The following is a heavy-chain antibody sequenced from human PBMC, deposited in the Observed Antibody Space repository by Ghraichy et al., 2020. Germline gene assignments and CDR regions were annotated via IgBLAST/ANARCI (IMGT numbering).Heavy chain of an antibody. CDR2: INHSGST. J-gene: IGHJ6*02. V-gene: IGHV4-34*01. Sequence: SQTLSLTCAVYGGSFSGYYWSWIRQPPGKGLEWIGEINHSGSTNYNPSLKSRVTISVDTSKNQFSLKLSSVTAADTAVYYCARGRSSWPFWGQGTTVTVSS. CDR3: ARGRSSWPF. CDR1: GGSFSGYY. D-gene: IGHD6-13*01.